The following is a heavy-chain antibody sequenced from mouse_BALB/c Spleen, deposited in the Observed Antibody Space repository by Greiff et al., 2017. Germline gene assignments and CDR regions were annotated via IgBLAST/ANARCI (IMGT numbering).Heavy chain of an antibody. CDR2: IYPGDGDT. CDR3: ARSREAMDY. J-gene: IGHJ4*01. V-gene: IGHV1-87*01. Sequence: VQLQQSGAELARPGASVKLSCKASGYTFTSYWMQWVKQRPGQGLEWIGAIYPGDGDTRYTQKFKGKATLTADKSSSTAYMQLSSLASEDSAVYYCARSREAMDYWGEGTSVTVSS. CDR1: GYTFTSYW.